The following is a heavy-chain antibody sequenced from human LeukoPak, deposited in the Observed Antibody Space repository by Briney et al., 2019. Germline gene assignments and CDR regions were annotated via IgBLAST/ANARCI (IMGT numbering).Heavy chain of an antibody. CDR2: ISGSGAIHTII. CDR1: GFTFSDYY. Sequence: GGSLRLSCAASGFTFSDYYMSWIRQAPGKGLEWISSISGSGAIHTIIYYADSVKGRFTISRDNAKNSLYLQLSSLSAEDTAVYYCARDAPLTRYYYGSGSTGDYWGQGTLVTVSS. V-gene: IGHV3-11*04. J-gene: IGHJ4*02. D-gene: IGHD3-10*01. CDR3: ARDAPLTRYYYGSGSTGDY.